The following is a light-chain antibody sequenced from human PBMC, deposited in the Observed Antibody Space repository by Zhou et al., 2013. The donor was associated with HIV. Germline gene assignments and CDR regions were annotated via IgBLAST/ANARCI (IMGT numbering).Light chain of an antibody. CDR1: QDIRNY. V-gene: IGKV1-16*02. CDR3: QQYHTYPLT. J-gene: IGKJ4*01. CDR2: SAS. Sequence: DIQLTQSPSSLPSSVGDRVTITCRASQDIRNYVAWFQQRPGKVPKSLIYSASSLQSGVPSKFSGSGSGKDFSLTINSLQPEDFATYYCQQYHTYPLTFGGGTKLEIK.